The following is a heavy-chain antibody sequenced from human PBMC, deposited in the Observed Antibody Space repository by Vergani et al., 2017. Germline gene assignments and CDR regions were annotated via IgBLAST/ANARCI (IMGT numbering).Heavy chain of an antibody. CDR1: GYTFTSYY. Sequence: QVQLVQSGAEVKKPGASVKVSCKASGYTFTSYYMHWVRQAPGQGLEWMGIINPSGGSTSYAQKFQGRVTMTRDTSTSTVYMELSSLRSEDTAVYYCARVGYCSSTSCPIFDYWGQGTQVIVSS. D-gene: IGHD2-2*01. CDR2: INPSGGST. V-gene: IGHV1-46*03. CDR3: ARVGYCSSTSCPIFDY. J-gene: IGHJ4*02.